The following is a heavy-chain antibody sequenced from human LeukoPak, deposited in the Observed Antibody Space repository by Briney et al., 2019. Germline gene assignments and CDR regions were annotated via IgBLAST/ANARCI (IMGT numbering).Heavy chain of an antibody. CDR1: GFTFSDYY. Sequence: PGGSLRLSCAASGFTFSDYYMSWIRQAPGKGLEWVSYISSSGSTIYYADSVKGRFTISRDNAENSLYLQMNSLRAEDTAVYYCARDYAAAPLGPGFDYWGQGTLVTVSS. CDR2: ISSSGSTI. D-gene: IGHD3-16*01. CDR3: ARDYAAAPLGPGFDY. J-gene: IGHJ4*02. V-gene: IGHV3-11*01.